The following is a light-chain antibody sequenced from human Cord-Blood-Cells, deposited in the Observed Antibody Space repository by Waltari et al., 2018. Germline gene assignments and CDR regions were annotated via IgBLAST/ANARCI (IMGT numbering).Light chain of an antibody. CDR1: ESVLYSSNNKND. CDR2: WAS. CDR3: QQYYSTPRT. Sequence: DLVVPQSPVSLAVYLGERASLTCKSRESVLYSSNNKNDLAWYHQKPGQSPKLLIYWASTRESGVPDRFSGSGSGTDFTLTISSLQAEDVAVYYCQQYYSTPRTFGQGTKVEIK. J-gene: IGKJ1*01. V-gene: IGKV4-1*01.